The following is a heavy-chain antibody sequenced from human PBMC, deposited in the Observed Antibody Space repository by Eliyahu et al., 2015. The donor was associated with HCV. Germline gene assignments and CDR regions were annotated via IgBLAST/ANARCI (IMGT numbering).Heavy chain of an antibody. CDR2: ITPMFGTA. D-gene: IGHD4-23*01. J-gene: IGHJ4*02. CDR3: ARGSAEHHRVNSPFDY. V-gene: IGHV1-69*01. Sequence: QVQLAQSGAEVKKPGSSVKVSCQASGGPFXSYAISWVRQAPGQGLEWMGGITPMFGTANYAQKFQGRVTITADESTRTAYMELSSLRSEDTAVYYCARGSAEHHRVNSPFDYWGQGTLVTVSS. CDR1: GGPFXSYA.